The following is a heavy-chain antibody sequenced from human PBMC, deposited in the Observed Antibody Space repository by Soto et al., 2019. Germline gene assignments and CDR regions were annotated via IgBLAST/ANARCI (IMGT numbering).Heavy chain of an antibody. CDR1: EYTFSNFW. V-gene: IGHV5-51*07. CDR3: ARSPRSSPYFDY. Sequence: GESLKISCRCSEYTFSNFWIAWVHHLPGKGLEWMGIIYPGDHETRYSPSFHGKVTISADKSINTAYLQWSSLEASDSAFYYCARSPRSSPYFDYWGQGALVTVSS. CDR2: IYPGDHET. D-gene: IGHD6-13*01. J-gene: IGHJ4*02.